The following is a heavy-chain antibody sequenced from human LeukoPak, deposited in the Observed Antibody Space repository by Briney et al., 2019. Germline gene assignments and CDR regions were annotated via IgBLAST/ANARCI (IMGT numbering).Heavy chain of an antibody. CDR2: ISGSGDST. CDR1: GFTFSSYA. V-gene: IGHV3-23*01. CDR3: AKHQAMATVDPFDY. D-gene: IGHD5-24*01. Sequence: GESLRLSCAASGFTFSSYAMNWVRQAPGKGLEWVSGISGSGDSTHYADPVKGRFTLSRDNSKNTVYLQMSSLRAEDTAIYYCAKHQAMATVDPFDYWGQGTLVTVSS. J-gene: IGHJ4*02.